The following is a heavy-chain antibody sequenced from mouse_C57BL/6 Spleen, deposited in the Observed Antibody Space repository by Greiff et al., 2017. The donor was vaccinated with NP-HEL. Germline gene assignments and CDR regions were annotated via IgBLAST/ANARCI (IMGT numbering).Heavy chain of an antibody. Sequence: EVKLMESGGGLVQPGGSLSLSCAASGFTFTDYYMSWVRQPPGKALEWLGFIRNKANGYTTEYSASVKGRFTISRDNSQSILYLQMNALRAEDSAAYYCARGGGYYNYAMDYWGQGTSVTVSS. D-gene: IGHD2-3*01. CDR3: ARGGGYYNYAMDY. J-gene: IGHJ4*01. CDR2: IRNKANGYTT. CDR1: GFTFTDYY. V-gene: IGHV7-3*01.